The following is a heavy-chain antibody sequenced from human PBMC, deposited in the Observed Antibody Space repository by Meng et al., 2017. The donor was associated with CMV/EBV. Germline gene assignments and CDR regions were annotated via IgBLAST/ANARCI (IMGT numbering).Heavy chain of an antibody. V-gene: IGHV3-74*01. J-gene: IGHJ4*01. CDR1: WLSMRFLW. Sequence: VQVGESGGGLVLPGGSLRLACVGVWLSMRFLWMHWVRQVPGKGLEWLSRIDENGSSVSYADSVRGRFTISRDDAKNTLFLQMNSLRVEDTAVYYCARGLEEGLGWEMGYWGHGTLVTVSS. D-gene: IGHD3-16*01. CDR2: IDENGSSV. CDR3: ARGLEEGLGWEMGY.